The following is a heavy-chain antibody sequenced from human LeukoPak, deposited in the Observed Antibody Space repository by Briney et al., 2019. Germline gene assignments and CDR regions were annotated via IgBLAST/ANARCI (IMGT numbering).Heavy chain of an antibody. D-gene: IGHD4-17*01. CDR2: ISSSGSTI. V-gene: IGHV3-11*01. CDR1: GFTFSDYY. CDR3: ARVLVYDYGDKKGGLDY. J-gene: IGHJ4*02. Sequence: TGGSLRLSCAASGFTFSDYYMSWIRQAPGKGLEWVSCISSSGSTIYYADSVKGRFTISRDNAKNSLYLQMNSLRAEDTAVYYCARVLVYDYGDKKGGLDYWGQGTLVTVSS.